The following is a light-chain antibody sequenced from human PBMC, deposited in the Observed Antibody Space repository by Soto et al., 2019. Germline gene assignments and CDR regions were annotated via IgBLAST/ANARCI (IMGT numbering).Light chain of an antibody. CDR3: QQSYSAPYT. J-gene: IGKJ2*01. Sequence: DIQMTQSPSSLSASVGERVTITCRASQFIRNYLNWYQHKPGKAPKLLIYAASTLQGGVPSRFSGSGSRTDFTLTINSLQPEDFATYYCQQSYSAPYTFGQGARLEIK. V-gene: IGKV1-39*01. CDR2: AAS. CDR1: QFIRNY.